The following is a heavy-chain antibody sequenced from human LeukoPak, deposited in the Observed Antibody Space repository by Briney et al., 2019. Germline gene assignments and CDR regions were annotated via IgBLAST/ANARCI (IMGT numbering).Heavy chain of an antibody. CDR2: IHYSGST. Sequence: PSETLSLTCAVYGVSFSGYYWSWIRQPPGKGLEWIGSIHYSGSTNHNPSLKSRVTISVDTSRDQFSLKLSSVTVADTAVYYCARNPYYYDSSGLFDIWGQGTMVTVSS. D-gene: IGHD3-22*01. CDR3: ARNPYYYDSSGLFDI. J-gene: IGHJ3*02. CDR1: GVSFSGYY. V-gene: IGHV4-59*12.